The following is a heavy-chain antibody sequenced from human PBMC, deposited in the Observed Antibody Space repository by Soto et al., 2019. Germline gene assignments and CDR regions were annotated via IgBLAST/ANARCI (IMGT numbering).Heavy chain of an antibody. D-gene: IGHD2-2*01. Sequence: ASVKVSWKTSGGTFSSYAISWVRQAPGQGPEWMGGIIPIFGTANYAQKFQGRVTITADESTSTAYMELSSLRSEDTAVYYCATSIVLVPAASSPYYFGMDVWGQGTTVTVSS. J-gene: IGHJ6*02. CDR1: GGTFSSYA. CDR2: IIPIFGTA. CDR3: ATSIVLVPAASSPYYFGMDV. V-gene: IGHV1-69*13.